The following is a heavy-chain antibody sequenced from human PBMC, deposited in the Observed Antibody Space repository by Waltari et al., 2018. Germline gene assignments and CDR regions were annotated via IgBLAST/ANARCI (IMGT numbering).Heavy chain of an antibody. CDR2: IKQDGSEK. Sequence: EVQLVESGGGLVQPGGSLRLSCAASGFTFSSHWMSWVRLSPGKGLEWVANIKQDGSEKYYVDSVKGRFTISRDNAKNSLYLQMNSLRAEDTAVYYCARDSGSYYNGDAFDIWGQGTMVTVSS. J-gene: IGHJ3*02. CDR1: GFTFSSHW. V-gene: IGHV3-7*01. CDR3: ARDSGSYYNGDAFDI. D-gene: IGHD3-10*01.